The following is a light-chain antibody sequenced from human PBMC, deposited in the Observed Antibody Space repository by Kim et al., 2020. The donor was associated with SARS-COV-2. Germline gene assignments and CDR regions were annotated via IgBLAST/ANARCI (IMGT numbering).Light chain of an antibody. J-gene: IGKJ2*03. CDR2: AVS. CDR3: QQSHDFPYS. Sequence: SASVGNRVTITCRASQSVSTSLNWYQQQPGEAPKLQIYAVSSLQSGVPSRFSSSGSGTDFTLTISSLQPEDFAIYYCQQSHDFPYSFGQGTKLEI. CDR1: QSVSTS. V-gene: IGKV1-39*01.